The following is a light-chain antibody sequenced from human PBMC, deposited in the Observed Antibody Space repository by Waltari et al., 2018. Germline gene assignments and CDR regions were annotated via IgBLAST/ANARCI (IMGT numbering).Light chain of an antibody. J-gene: IGKJ1*01. V-gene: IGKV4-1*01. CDR1: QSNLHSSSNKNY. Sequence: DIVMTQSPDSLAVSLGERATINCKSSQSNLHSSSNKNYLAWYQQKPGQPPKLLIYWASTRESGVPDRFSSSGSGTDFTLTISGLQAEDVAVYYCHQYYSAPRTFGQGTKVEIK. CDR2: WAS. CDR3: HQYYSAPRT.